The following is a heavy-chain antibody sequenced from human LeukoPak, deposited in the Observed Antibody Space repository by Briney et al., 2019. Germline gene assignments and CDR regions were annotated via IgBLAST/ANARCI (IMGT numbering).Heavy chain of an antibody. CDR3: AGERYYYDSSGSIDGVGFDY. V-gene: IGHV3-21*01. CDR2: ISSSSSYI. J-gene: IGHJ4*02. D-gene: IGHD3-22*01. CDR1: GFTFSSYS. Sequence: GGSLRLSCAASGFTFSSYSMNWVRQAPGKGLEWVSSISSSSSYIYYADSVKGRFTISRGNAKNSLYLQMNSLRAEDTAVYYCAGERYYYDSSGSIDGVGFDYWGQGTLVTVSS.